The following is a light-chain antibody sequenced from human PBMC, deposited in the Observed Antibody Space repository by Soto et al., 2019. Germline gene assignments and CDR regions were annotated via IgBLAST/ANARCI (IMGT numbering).Light chain of an antibody. CDR3: QQTDDFPLT. Sequence: DIQITQSPSSLSASLGDKVTVACRASEDIAHYLAWYQQKPGKAPELLIYATSTLQNGVPSRFSGSGFGTDFTLSISSLQPEDSASYFCQQTDDFPLTFGGGTKVDI. CDR1: EDIAHY. CDR2: ATS. V-gene: IGKV1-12*01. J-gene: IGKJ4*01.